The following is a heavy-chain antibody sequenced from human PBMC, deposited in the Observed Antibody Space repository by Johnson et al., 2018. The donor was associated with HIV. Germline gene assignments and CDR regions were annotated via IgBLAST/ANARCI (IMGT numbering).Heavy chain of an antibody. CDR2: IYSGGST. D-gene: IGHD1-26*01. J-gene: IGHJ3*02. CDR3: ASVVVGPTPGAFDI. Sequence: MLLVESGGGLVQPGGSLRLSCAVSGFTVINNYMTWVRQAPGKGLEWVSIIYSGGSTHYADSVKGSFTISRDNSKNTLYLQMNSLRAEDTAVYSCASVVVGPTPGAFDIWGQGTMVTVSS. V-gene: IGHV3-66*01. CDR1: GFTVINNY.